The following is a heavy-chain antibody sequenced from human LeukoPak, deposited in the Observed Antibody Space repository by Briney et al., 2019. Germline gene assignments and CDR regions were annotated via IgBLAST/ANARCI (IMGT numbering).Heavy chain of an antibody. J-gene: IGHJ4*02. V-gene: IGHV3-74*03. CDR1: GFTFSSDW. Sequence: GGSLRLSCAASGFTFSSDWMHWVRQAPGKGLVWISRINTDGSSTTYADSVKGRFTISRDNAKNTLYLQMNSLRAEDTAVYYCAAYSSCDYWGQGTLVTVSS. D-gene: IGHD6-6*01. CDR2: INTDGSST. CDR3: AAYSSCDY.